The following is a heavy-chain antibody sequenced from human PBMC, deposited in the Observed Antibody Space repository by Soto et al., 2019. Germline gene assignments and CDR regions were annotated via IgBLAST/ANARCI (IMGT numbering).Heavy chain of an antibody. Sequence: PGGSLRLSCAVSGFTFSDYWMSWVRQAPGKGLEWVANIKQDGNEKYYVDSVKGRFTISRDNGKNSLFLQMNGLRDEDTAVYYCARVVVVIPPGYYYAMDVWGQGTTVTVSS. CDR2: IKQDGNEK. CDR1: GFTFSDYW. CDR3: ARVVVVIPPGYYYAMDV. J-gene: IGHJ6*02. D-gene: IGHD3-22*01. V-gene: IGHV3-7*01.